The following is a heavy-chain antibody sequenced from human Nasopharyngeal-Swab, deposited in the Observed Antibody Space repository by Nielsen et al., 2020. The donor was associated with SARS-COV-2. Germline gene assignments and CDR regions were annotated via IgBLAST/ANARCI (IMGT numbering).Heavy chain of an antibody. CDR1: GFTFSDYY. D-gene: IGHD3-10*01. V-gene: IGHV3-23*01. J-gene: IGHJ4*02. CDR2: ISGHGSST. CDR3: AKEVDPRLWFGDLALDY. Sequence: GESLKISCAASGFTFSDYYMSWVRQAPGKGLEWVSGISGHGSSTYYADSVKGRFTISRDNSQNTLFLQMNSLRAEDTAVYYCAKEVDPRLWFGDLALDYWGQGTLVTVSS.